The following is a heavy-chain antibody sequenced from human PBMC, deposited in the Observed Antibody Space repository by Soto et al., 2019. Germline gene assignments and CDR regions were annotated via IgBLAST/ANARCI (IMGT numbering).Heavy chain of an antibody. CDR2: IYPGDSET. CDR3: ARDPIRIVGATTKGAGYNWFDP. V-gene: IGHV5-51*01. Sequence: PGESLKISCKGSGYSFPSFWIGWVRQMPGKGLEWMGNIYPGDSETNYNPSLKSRVTISVDTSKNQFSLKLSSVTAADTAVYYCARDPIRIVGATTKGAGYNWFDPWGQGTLVTVSS. J-gene: IGHJ5*02. D-gene: IGHD1-26*01. CDR1: GYSFPSFW.